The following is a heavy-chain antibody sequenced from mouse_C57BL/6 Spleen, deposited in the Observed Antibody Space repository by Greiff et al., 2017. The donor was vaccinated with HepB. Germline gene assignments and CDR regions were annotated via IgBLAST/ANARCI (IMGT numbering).Heavy chain of an antibody. CDR1: GYTFTSYW. J-gene: IGHJ1*03. Sequence: QVQLQQPGAELVRPGPSVKLSCKASGYTFTSYWMHWVKQRPGQGLEWIGVIDPSDSYTNYNQKFKGKATLTVDTSSSTAYMQLSSLTSEDSAVYYCARRGDYWYFDVWGTGTTVTVSS. CDR2: IDPSDSYT. D-gene: IGHD2-13*01. CDR3: ARRGDYWYFDV. V-gene: IGHV1-59*01.